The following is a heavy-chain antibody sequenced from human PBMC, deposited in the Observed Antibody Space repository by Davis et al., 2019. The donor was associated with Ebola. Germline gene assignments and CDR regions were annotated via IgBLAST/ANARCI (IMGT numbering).Heavy chain of an antibody. Sequence: PGGSLRLSCAASGFTFSNAWMSWVRQAPGKGLEWVAVLWHDGVNEYYGESVKGRFTISRDTSKNTVYLQMNNLRAEDTAVYYCTGAISYGWFDPWGQGTLVTVSS. D-gene: IGHD4-17*01. J-gene: IGHJ5*02. CDR1: GFTFSNAW. CDR3: TGAISYGWFDP. CDR2: LWHDGVNE. V-gene: IGHV3-33*08.